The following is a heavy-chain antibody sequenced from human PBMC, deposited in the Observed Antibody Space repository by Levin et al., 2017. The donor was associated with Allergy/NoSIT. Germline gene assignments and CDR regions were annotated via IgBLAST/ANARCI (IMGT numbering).Heavy chain of an antibody. CDR2: IYYSGST. CDR1: GGSISSSSYY. V-gene: IGHV4-39*01. CDR3: ARHPDY. J-gene: IGHJ4*02. Sequence: ESLKISCTVSGGSISSSSYYWGWIRQPPGKGLEWIGSIYYSGSTYYNPSLKSRVTISVDTSKNQFSLKLSSVTAADTAVYYCARHPDYWGQGTLVTVSS.